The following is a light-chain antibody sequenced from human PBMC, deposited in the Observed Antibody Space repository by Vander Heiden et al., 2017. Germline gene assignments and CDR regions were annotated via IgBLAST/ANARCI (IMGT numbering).Light chain of an antibody. Sequence: QSALTQPASVSGSPGQSTPIPCTGTSSDVGGYNYVSWYQQHPGKAPKLMIYDVSNRPSGVSNRFSGSKSGNTASLTISGLQAEDEADYYCSSYTSSSTRVFGTGTKVTVL. CDR3: SSYTSSSTRV. V-gene: IGLV2-14*01. CDR2: DVS. J-gene: IGLJ1*01. CDR1: SSDVGGYNY.